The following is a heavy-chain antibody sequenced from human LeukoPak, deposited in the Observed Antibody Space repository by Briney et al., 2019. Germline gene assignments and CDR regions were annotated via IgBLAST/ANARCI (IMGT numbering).Heavy chain of an antibody. Sequence: PSETLSLTCTVSGGSISSHYWSWIRQPPGKGLEWIGYIYYSGSTNYNPSLKSRVTISVDTSKNQFSLKLSSVTAADTAVYYCARENYGDYAFDIWGQGTMVTVSS. CDR1: GGSISSHY. V-gene: IGHV4-59*11. CDR3: ARENYGDYAFDI. CDR2: IYYSGST. J-gene: IGHJ3*02. D-gene: IGHD4-17*01.